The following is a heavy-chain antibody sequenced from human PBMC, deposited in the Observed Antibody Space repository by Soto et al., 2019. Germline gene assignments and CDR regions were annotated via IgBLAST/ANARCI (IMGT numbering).Heavy chain of an antibody. Sequence: SQTLSLTCAISGDSVSNNSAAWNWIRQSPSRGLEWLGRTYYRSKWFNNYALSVKGRITINPDTSKNQFSLQLNSVTPEDTAVYYCARGGRLAASIFHNWFDPWGQGTLVTVSS. CDR2: TYYRSKWFN. J-gene: IGHJ5*02. V-gene: IGHV6-1*01. D-gene: IGHD3-3*02. CDR3: ARGGRLAASIFHNWFDP. CDR1: GDSVSNNSAA.